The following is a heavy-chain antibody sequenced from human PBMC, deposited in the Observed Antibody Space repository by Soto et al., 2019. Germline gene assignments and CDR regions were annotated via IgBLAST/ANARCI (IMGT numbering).Heavy chain of an antibody. CDR2: ISYDGSNK. V-gene: IGHV3-30*03. CDR1: GFTFSRSG. J-gene: IGHJ4*02. D-gene: IGHD6-13*01. Sequence: QVQLVESGGGVVQPGRSLRLSCAASGFTFSRSGMHWVRQAPGKGVEWVALISYDGSNKYYADFVKGRFTISRDNSKNTLYLQMNSLRPEDTTVYYCARDMGRAAAGTFDYWGQGSLVTVSS. CDR3: ARDMGRAAAGTFDY.